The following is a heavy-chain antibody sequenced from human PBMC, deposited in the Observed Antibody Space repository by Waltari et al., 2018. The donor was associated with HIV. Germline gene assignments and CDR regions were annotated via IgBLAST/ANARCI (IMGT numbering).Heavy chain of an antibody. D-gene: IGHD6-6*01. CDR3: ARGWGSLGFDP. V-gene: IGHV3-66*01. CDR2: IYSGGST. Sequence: EVQLVASGGGLVQPGGSQRLSCTASKFTVSRNYMSWVRQAPGKGLECGSVIYSGGSTYYADSVKGRSTISRDNSKNTVYLQMNSRRAEDTAVYYCARGWGSLGFDPWGQGTLVTVSS. J-gene: IGHJ5*02. CDR1: KFTVSRNY.